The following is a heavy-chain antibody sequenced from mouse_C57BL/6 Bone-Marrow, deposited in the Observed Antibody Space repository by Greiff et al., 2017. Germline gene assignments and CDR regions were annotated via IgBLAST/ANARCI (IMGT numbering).Heavy chain of an antibody. D-gene: IGHD1-1*01. Sequence: EVKLMESGPELVKPGASVKISCKASGYSFTDYNMNWVKQSNGKSLEWIGVINPNYGTTSYNQKFKGKATLTVDQSSSTAYMQLNSLTSEDSAVYDCARGGDYGSRHRYFDVWGTGTTVTVSS. J-gene: IGHJ1*03. CDR1: GYSFTDYN. CDR3: ARGGDYGSRHRYFDV. CDR2: INPNYGTT. V-gene: IGHV1-39*01.